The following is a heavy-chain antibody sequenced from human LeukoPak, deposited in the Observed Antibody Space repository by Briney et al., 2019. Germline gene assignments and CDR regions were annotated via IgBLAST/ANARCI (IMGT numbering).Heavy chain of an antibody. Sequence: GESLKISCKGSGYRFTSYWIGWVRQMPGKGLEWMGIIYPGDSDTRYSPSFQGQVTISADKPISTAYLQWSSLKASDTAMYYCARWTPAVAGNNWFDPWGQGTLVTVSS. CDR2: IYPGDSDT. D-gene: IGHD6-19*01. CDR3: ARWTPAVAGNNWFDP. J-gene: IGHJ5*02. V-gene: IGHV5-51*01. CDR1: GYRFTSYW.